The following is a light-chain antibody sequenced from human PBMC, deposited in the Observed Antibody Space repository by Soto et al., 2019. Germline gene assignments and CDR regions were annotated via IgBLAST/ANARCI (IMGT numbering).Light chain of an antibody. CDR1: QSLVHGDGNTY. CDR2: KIS. CDR3: MQATQFPGT. V-gene: IGKV2-24*01. Sequence: DIVMTQTPLSSPVTLGQPASISCRSSQSLVHGDGNTYLSWLQQRPGQPPRLLIYKISKRSSGVPDRFSGSGAGTDFTLKISMGEAEDVGVYYCMQATQFPGTFGQGTRLEIK. J-gene: IGKJ2*01.